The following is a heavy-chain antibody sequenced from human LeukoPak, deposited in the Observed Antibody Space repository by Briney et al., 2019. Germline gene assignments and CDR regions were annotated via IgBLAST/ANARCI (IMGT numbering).Heavy chain of an antibody. CDR3: ARDLKIVVVVAADLDY. D-gene: IGHD2-15*01. CDR1: GFTFSNYA. J-gene: IGHJ4*02. V-gene: IGHV3-30-3*01. Sequence: GGSLRLSCAASGFTFSNYAMHWVRQAPGKGLEWVALISYDGRSKYYADSVKGRFTISRDNSKNTVYLQLNSLRAEDTAVYYCARDLKIVVVVAADLDYWGQGTLVTVSS. CDR2: ISYDGRSK.